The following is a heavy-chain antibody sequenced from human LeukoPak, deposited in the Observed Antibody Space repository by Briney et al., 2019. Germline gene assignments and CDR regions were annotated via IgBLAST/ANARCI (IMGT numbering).Heavy chain of an antibody. J-gene: IGHJ4*02. V-gene: IGHV4-59*01. CDR1: GGSISSYY. CDR2: IYYSGST. D-gene: IGHD3-3*01. Sequence: PSETLSLTCTVSGGSISSYYWSWIRRPPGKRLEGIGHIYYSGSTNYNPSLKSRVTISVDTSKNQFSLKLSSVTAADTAVYYCASRSSIWSGYQDTLYYFDSWGQGTLVTVSS. CDR3: ASRSSIWSGYQDTLYYFDS.